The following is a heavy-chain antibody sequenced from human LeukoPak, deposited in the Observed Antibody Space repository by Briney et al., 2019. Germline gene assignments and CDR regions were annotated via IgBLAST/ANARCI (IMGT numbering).Heavy chain of an antibody. CDR2: IYTSGST. D-gene: IGHD4-17*01. CDR1: GGSISSYY. CDR3: ARGRAPSTVTTDYYYYYMDV. J-gene: IGHJ6*03. V-gene: IGHV4-4*07. Sequence: PSETLSLTCTVSGGSISSYYWSWIRQPAGKGLEWIGRIYTSGSTNYNPSLKSRVTMSVDTSKNQFSLKLSSVTAADTAVYYCARGRAPSTVTTDYYYYYMDVWGKGTTVTISS.